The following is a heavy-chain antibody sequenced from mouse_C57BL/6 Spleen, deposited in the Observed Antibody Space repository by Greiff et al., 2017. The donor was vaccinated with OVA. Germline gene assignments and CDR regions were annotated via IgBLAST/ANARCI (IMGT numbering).Heavy chain of an antibody. Sequence: VQLQQSGPELVKPGASVKISCKASGYSFTGYYINWVKQSPEKSLEWIGEINPSTGGTTYNQKFKAKATLTVDKSSSTAYMQLKSLTSEDSAVYYCARLEGDDWGQGTTLTVSS. CDR2: INPSTGGT. CDR3: ARLEGDD. V-gene: IGHV1-42*01. CDR1: GYSFTGYY. J-gene: IGHJ2*01.